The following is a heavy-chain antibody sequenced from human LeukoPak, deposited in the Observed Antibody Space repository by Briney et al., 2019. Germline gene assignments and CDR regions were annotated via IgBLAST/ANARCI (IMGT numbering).Heavy chain of an antibody. CDR2: ISGSGGST. CDR1: GFTFSSYA. V-gene: IGHV3-23*01. D-gene: IGHD4-23*01. J-gene: IGHJ6*03. Sequence: GGSLRLSCAASGFTFSSYAMSWVRQAPGKGLEWVSAISGSGGSTYYADSVKGRFTISRDNSKNTLYLQMNSLRAEDTAVYYCAKDLAVVTLSYYYYMDAWGKGTTVTVSS. CDR3: AKDLAVVTLSYYYYMDA.